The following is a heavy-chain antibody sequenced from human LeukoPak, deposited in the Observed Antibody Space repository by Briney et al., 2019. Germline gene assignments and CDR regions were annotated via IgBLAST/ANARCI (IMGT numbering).Heavy chain of an antibody. D-gene: IGHD2-2*01. V-gene: IGHV4-59*08. CDR2: IYYSGST. CDR3: ARSSTTDANHYYYYYMDV. Sequence: SETLSLTCTVSGGSISSYYWSWIRQPPGKGLEWIGYIYYSGSTNYNPSLKSRVTISVDTSKNQFSLKLSSVTAADTAVYYCARSSTTDANHYYYYYMDVWGRGTTVTVSS. CDR1: GGSISSYY. J-gene: IGHJ6*03.